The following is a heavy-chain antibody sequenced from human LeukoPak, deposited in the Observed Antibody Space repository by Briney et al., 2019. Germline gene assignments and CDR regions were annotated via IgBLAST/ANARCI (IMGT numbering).Heavy chain of an antibody. CDR2: ISSSSSYI. CDR1: GFTFSSYS. Sequence: PGGSLRLSCAASGFTFSSYSMNWVRQAPGKGLEWVSSISSSSSYIYYADSVKGRFTISRDNAKNSLYLQMNSLRAEDTAVYYCARAAEGMVRGVIIYYFDYWGQGTLVTVSS. J-gene: IGHJ4*02. CDR3: ARAAEGMVRGVIIYYFDY. D-gene: IGHD3-10*01. V-gene: IGHV3-21*01.